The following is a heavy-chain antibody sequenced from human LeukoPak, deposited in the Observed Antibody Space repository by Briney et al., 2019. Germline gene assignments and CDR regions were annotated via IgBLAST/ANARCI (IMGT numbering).Heavy chain of an antibody. CDR3: ARDGNAL. CDR2: IYQSETA. J-gene: IGHJ4*02. Sequence: SETLSLTCTVSGYSISSGYFWGWMRQPPGKGLEWIGSIYQSETAHYNPSLKSRVTISVDTSKNQFSLKLSSVTAADTAVYYCARDGNALWGQGTLVTVSS. V-gene: IGHV4-38-2*02. CDR1: GYSISSGYF. D-gene: IGHD1-1*01.